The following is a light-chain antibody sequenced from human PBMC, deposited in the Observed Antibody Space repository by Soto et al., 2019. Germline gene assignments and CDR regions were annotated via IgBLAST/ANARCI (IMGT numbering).Light chain of an antibody. CDR1: SSDIGRYNY. CDR2: DVS. V-gene: IGLV2-14*01. J-gene: IGLJ1*01. CDR3: SSYISSSTYV. Sequence: QSALTQPASVSGSPGQSITISCTGTSSDIGRYNYVSWYQQYPGKAPKLMIYDVSNRPSGVSNRFSGSKSGNTASLTISGLQAEDEADYYCSSYISSSTYVFGTGTKLTVL.